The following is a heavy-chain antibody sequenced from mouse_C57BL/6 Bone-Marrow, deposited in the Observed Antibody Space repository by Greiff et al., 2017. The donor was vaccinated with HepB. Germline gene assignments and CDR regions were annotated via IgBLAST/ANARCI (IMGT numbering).Heavy chain of an antibody. V-gene: IGHV1-82*01. J-gene: IGHJ2*01. Sequence: QVQLQQSGPELVKPGASVKISCKASGYAFSSTWMNWVKQRPGKGLEWIGRIYPGDGDTNYNGKFKGKATLTADKSSSTAYMQLSSLTSEDSAVYFCARGDYGRATGYFDYWGQGTTLTVSS. D-gene: IGHD1-1*01. CDR3: ARGDYGRATGYFDY. CDR1: GYAFSSTW. CDR2: IYPGDGDT.